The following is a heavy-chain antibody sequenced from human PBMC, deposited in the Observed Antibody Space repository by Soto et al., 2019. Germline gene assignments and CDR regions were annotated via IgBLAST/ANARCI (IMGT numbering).Heavy chain of an antibody. CDR1: GYSFPAFY. CDR2: FNPKSGGA. V-gene: IGHV1-2*02. D-gene: IGHD6-25*01. J-gene: IGHJ5*01. Sequence: QVQLVQSAAEVEKPGASGKVSCQSSGYSFPAFYIHWVRQAPGQGLEWVGWFNPKSGGANSAQKFQGRVTMTRATSISTVYMDLSGLTSDDTAGYDCARASAAATSWFDYWGQGTLVTVSS. CDR3: ARASAAATSWFDY.